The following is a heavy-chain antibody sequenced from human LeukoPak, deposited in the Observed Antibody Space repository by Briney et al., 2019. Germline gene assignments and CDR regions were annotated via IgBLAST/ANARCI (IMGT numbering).Heavy chain of an antibody. J-gene: IGHJ6*02. Sequence: SETLSLTCTVSGGSISSYYWSWIRQPPGKGLEWIGYIYYSGSTNYNPSLKSRVTISVDTSKNQFSLKLSSVTAADTAVYYCARQPNSGFYYAMDVWGQGTTVTVSS. V-gene: IGHV4-59*08. CDR3: ARQPNSGFYYAMDV. CDR1: GGSISSYY. D-gene: IGHD3-10*01. CDR2: IYYSGST.